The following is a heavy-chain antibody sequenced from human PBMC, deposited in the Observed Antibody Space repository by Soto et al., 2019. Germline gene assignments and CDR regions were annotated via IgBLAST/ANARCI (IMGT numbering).Heavy chain of an antibody. CDR3: AKITYDFWSGSYPYYYYGMDV. D-gene: IGHD3-3*01. Sequence: SVKVSCKASGGTFSSYAISWVRQAPGQGLEWMGGIIPIFGTANYAQKFQGRVTITADESTSTAYMELSSLRSEDTAVYYCAKITYDFWSGSYPYYYYGMDVWGQGTTVTVSS. V-gene: IGHV1-69*13. J-gene: IGHJ6*02. CDR2: IIPIFGTA. CDR1: GGTFSSYA.